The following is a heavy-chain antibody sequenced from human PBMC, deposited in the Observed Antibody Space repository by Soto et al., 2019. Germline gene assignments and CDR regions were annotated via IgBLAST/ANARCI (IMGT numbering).Heavy chain of an antibody. CDR1: GFTVSSNY. CDR2: IYSGGST. Sequence: GGSLRLSCAASGFTVSSNYMRWVRQAPGKGLEWVSVIYSGGSTYYADSVKGRFTISRDNSKNTLYLQMNSLRAEDTAVYYCAREYGYSSGWYYFDYWGQGTLVTISS. J-gene: IGHJ4*02. CDR3: AREYGYSSGWYYFDY. V-gene: IGHV3-53*01. D-gene: IGHD6-19*01.